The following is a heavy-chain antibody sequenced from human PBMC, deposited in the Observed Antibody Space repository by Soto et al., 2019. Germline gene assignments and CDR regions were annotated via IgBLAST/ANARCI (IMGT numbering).Heavy chain of an antibody. CDR2: IGTAGDT. D-gene: IGHD3-3*01. CDR3: ARDRFLEWLLYGPFDY. Sequence: GGSLRLSCAASGFTFSSYDMHWVRQATGKGLEWVSAIGTAGDTYYPGSVKGRFTISRDNAKNTLYLQMNSLRAEDTAVYYCARDRFLEWLLYGPFDYWGQGTLVTVSS. J-gene: IGHJ4*02. V-gene: IGHV3-13*01. CDR1: GFTFSSYD.